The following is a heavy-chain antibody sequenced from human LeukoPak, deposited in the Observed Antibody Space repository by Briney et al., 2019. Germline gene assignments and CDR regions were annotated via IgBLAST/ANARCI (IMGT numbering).Heavy chain of an antibody. D-gene: IGHD4-11*01. CDR1: GFTVSSNY. CDR3: ARPGPVRLQWPDWYFDL. Sequence: GGSLRLSCAASGFTVSSNYMSWVRQAPGKGLEWVSVIYSGGSTYYADSVKGRFTISRDNSKNTLYLQMNSLRAEDTAVYYCARPGPVRLQWPDWYFDLWGRGTLVTVSS. CDR2: IYSGGST. J-gene: IGHJ2*01. V-gene: IGHV3-53*01.